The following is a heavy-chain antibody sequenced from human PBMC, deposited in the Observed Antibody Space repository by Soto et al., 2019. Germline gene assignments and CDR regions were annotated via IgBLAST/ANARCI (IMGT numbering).Heavy chain of an antibody. D-gene: IGHD3-3*01. CDR3: ARDELGGAYDFWN. J-gene: IGHJ4*02. CDR1: GITVTNCF. CDR2: ISSAGGT. Sequence: EVQLVESGGGLVQPGGSLRLSCAASGITVTNCFMTWVRQAPGKGLEWVSVISSAGGTYYADSVKGRFTISRDNYRSTLYLQMNALRAEDTAVYYCARDELGGAYDFWNGGQGTLVTVSS. V-gene: IGHV3-66*01.